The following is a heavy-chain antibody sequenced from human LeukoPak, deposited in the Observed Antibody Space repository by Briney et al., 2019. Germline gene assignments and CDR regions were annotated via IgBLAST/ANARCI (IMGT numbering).Heavy chain of an antibody. D-gene: IGHD3-10*01. Sequence: SETLSLTCTVSGGSISSYYWSWIRQPPGKGLEWIGYIYYSGSTNYNPSLKSRVTISVDTSKNQFSLKLSSVTAADTAVYYCARHFGELLWFGELCCWGQGTLVTVSS. CDR2: IYYSGST. J-gene: IGHJ4*02. CDR3: ARHFGELLWFGELCC. V-gene: IGHV4-59*08. CDR1: GGSISSYY.